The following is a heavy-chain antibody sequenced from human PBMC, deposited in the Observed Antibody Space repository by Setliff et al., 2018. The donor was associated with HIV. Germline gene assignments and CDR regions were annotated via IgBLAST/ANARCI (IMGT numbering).Heavy chain of an antibody. CDR2: ISYDGSNK. J-gene: IGHJ4*02. D-gene: IGHD3-9*01. Sequence: GGSLRLSCVASGSGFTFSSYCMDWFRQAPGKGLEWVAVISYDGSNKYYADSVKGRFTISRDNSKNTLYLQMNSLRAEDTAVYYCARETGGLVDYWGQGTLVTVS. CDR1: GSGFTFSSYC. CDR3: ARETGGLVDY. V-gene: IGHV3-30*03.